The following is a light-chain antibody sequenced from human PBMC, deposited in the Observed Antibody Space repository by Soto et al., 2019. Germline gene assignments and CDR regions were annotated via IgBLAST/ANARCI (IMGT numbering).Light chain of an antibody. V-gene: IGKV3-15*01. CDR3: QQYNTWPPIT. J-gene: IGKJ5*01. CDR1: QSVSSTY. Sequence: EIVLTQSPGTLSLSPGERATLSCRASQSVSSTYLAWYRQKPGQAPRLLIYAASTRAPGIPARFSGSGSGTEFTLTISSLQSEDFAIYYCQQYNTWPPITFGQGTRLEIK. CDR2: AAS.